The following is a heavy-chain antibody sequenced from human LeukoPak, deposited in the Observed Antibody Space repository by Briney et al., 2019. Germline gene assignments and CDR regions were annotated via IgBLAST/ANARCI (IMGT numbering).Heavy chain of an antibody. Sequence: ASVKVSCKASGGTFSSYAISWVRQAPGQGLEWMGGIIPIFGTANYAQKFQGRVTITADESTSTAYMGLSSLRSEDTAVYYCAAVVTRRRSYWYFDLWGRGTLVTVSS. CDR3: AAVVTRRRSYWYFDL. CDR2: IIPIFGTA. CDR1: GGTFSSYA. V-gene: IGHV1-69*13. D-gene: IGHD4-23*01. J-gene: IGHJ2*01.